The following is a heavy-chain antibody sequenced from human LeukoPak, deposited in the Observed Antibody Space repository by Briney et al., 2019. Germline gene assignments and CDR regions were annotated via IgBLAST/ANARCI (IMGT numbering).Heavy chain of an antibody. V-gene: IGHV3-21*01. D-gene: IGHD3-22*01. J-gene: IGHJ4*02. CDR2: ISSRSTDI. Sequence: PGVSLTLSCSASRFTFISYTMNWPPQAPGKGLEGGSSISSRSTDIFYAHSVKGRFTISRDNAKESLSLQTNRLRAEATAVYYCARGLGTTVSNEYYYDSSGYYDGRLDYWGQGTLVTVSS. CDR1: RFTFISYT. CDR3: ARGLGTTVSNEYYYDSSGYYDGRLDY.